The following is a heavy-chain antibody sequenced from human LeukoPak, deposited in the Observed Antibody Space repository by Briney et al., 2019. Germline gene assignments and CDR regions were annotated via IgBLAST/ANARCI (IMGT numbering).Heavy chain of an antibody. V-gene: IGHV4-59*01. CDR3: ARGRSSSWPDASDI. CDR1: GGSISSYY. Sequence: SETLSLTCTVSGGSISSYYWSWIRQPPGEGLECIGYIYYSGGTNYNPSLKSRVTISVDTSKNQFSLKLSSVTAADTAVYYCARGRSSSWPDASDIWGQGTMVTVSS. J-gene: IGHJ3*02. D-gene: IGHD6-13*01. CDR2: IYYSGGT.